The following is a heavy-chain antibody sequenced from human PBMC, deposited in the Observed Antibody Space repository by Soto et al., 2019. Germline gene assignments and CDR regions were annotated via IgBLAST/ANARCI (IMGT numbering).Heavy chain of an antibody. CDR2: ISYDGSNK. J-gene: IGHJ4*02. CDR1: GFTFSSYA. V-gene: IGHV3-30-3*01. CDR3: ARVSHRGYSYGYPDY. Sequence: GGSLRLSCAASGFTFSSYAMHWVRQAPGKGLEWVAVISYDGSNKYYADSVKGRFTISRDNSKNTLYLQMNSLRAEDTAVYYCARVSHRGYSYGYPDYWGQGTLVTVSS. D-gene: IGHD5-18*01.